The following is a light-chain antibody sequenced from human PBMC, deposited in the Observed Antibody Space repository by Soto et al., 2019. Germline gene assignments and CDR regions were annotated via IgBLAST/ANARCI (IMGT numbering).Light chain of an antibody. CDR2: GNN. CDR1: SSNIGRST. V-gene: IGLV1-44*01. Sequence: QSVLTQPPSASGTPGQRVTISCSGSSSNIGRSTVNWYQQFPGTAPKLLIYGNNQRPSGVPDRFYGSKSGTSASLAISGLQSEDEADYYCAAWDDSLSGPVFGGGTKLTVL. J-gene: IGLJ3*02. CDR3: AAWDDSLSGPV.